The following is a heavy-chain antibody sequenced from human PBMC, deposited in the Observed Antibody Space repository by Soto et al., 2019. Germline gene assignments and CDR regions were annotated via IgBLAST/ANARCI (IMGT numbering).Heavy chain of an antibody. D-gene: IGHD5-18*01. CDR3: ARARDTAMGAHFDY. Sequence: SETLSLTCTVSGGSISSGGYYWSWIRQHPGKGLEWIGYIYYSGSTYYNPSLRSRVTISVDTSKNQFSLKLSSVTAADTAVYYCARARDTAMGAHFDYWGQGTLVTVSS. CDR1: GGSISSGGYY. CDR2: IYYSGST. V-gene: IGHV4-31*03. J-gene: IGHJ4*02.